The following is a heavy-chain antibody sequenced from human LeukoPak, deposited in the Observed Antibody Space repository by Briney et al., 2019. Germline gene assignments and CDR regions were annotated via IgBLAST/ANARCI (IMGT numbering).Heavy chain of an antibody. D-gene: IGHD3-3*01. V-gene: IGHV3-7*01. CDR1: GFTFSSYA. Sequence: GGSLRLSCAASGFTFSSYAMSWVRQAPGKGLEWVANIKQDGSEKYYVDSVKGRFTISRDNAKNSLYLQMNSLRAEDTAVYYCARGTAYYDFWSVIPGFRSDYWGQGTLVTVSS. J-gene: IGHJ4*02. CDR2: IKQDGSEK. CDR3: ARGTAYYDFWSVIPGFRSDY.